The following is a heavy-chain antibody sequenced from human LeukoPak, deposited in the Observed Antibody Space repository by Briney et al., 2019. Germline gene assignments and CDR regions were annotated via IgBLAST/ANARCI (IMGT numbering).Heavy chain of an antibody. Sequence: ASVKVSCMASGYTFTSYGISWVRQAPGQGLEWMGWISAYNGNTNYAQKLQGRVTMTTDTSTSTAYMELRSLRSDDTAVYYCARLRVPAAIGSGWPDYWGQGTLVTVSS. CDR3: ARLRVPAAIGSGWPDY. CDR1: GYTFTSYG. J-gene: IGHJ4*02. CDR2: ISAYNGNT. V-gene: IGHV1-18*04. D-gene: IGHD2-2*01.